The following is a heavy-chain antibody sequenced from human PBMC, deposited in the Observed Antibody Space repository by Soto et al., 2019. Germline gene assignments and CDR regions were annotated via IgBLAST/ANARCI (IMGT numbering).Heavy chain of an antibody. Sequence: GGSLRLSCAASGFTFSSYSMNWVRQAPGKGLEWVSYISSSSSTIYYADSVKGRFTISRDNAKNSLYLQMNSLRDEDTAVYYCARDGYCSGGSCYYYYGMDVWGQGTTVTVSS. CDR2: ISSSSSTI. J-gene: IGHJ6*02. V-gene: IGHV3-48*02. CDR1: GFTFSSYS. CDR3: ARDGYCSGGSCYYYYGMDV. D-gene: IGHD2-15*01.